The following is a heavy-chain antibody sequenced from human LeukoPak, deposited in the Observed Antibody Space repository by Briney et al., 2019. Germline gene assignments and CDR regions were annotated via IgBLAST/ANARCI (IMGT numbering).Heavy chain of an antibody. CDR2: IYYSGST. V-gene: IGHV4-61*08. CDR1: GGSISSGGYY. D-gene: IGHD6-13*01. Sequence: KSSETLSLTCTVSGGSISSGGYYWSWIRQHPGKGLEWIGYIYYSGSTNYNPSLKSRVTISVDTSKNQFSLKLSSVTAADTAVYYCARRRRGQQLELSYYYYYMDVWGKGTTVTVSS. J-gene: IGHJ6*03. CDR3: ARRRRGQQLELSYYYYYMDV.